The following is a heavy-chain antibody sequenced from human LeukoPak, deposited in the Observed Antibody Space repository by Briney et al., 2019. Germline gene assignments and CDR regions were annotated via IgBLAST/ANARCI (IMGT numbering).Heavy chain of an antibody. D-gene: IGHD6-19*01. CDR2: ISSSSSYT. J-gene: IGHJ4*02. V-gene: IGHV3-11*06. CDR3: ARVIAVAGAFDY. CDR1: GFTFSDYY. Sequence: GGSLRLSCAASGFTFSDYYMSWIRQAPGKGLEWVSYISSSSSYTNYADSVKGRFTISRDNAKNSLYLQMNSLRAEDTAVYSCARVIAVAGAFDYWGQGTLVTVSS.